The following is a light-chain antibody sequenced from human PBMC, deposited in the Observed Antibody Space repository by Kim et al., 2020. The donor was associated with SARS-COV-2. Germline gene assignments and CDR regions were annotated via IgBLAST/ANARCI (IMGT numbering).Light chain of an antibody. Sequence: SPAERAMRPGRARQSFSSSYLAWYQQKPGQATRLLIYGASTRATDIPDRFSGSGSGTDFTLTISSLEPEDFAVYLCQQYSASPITFGQGTRLEIK. CDR3: QQYSASPIT. CDR2: GAS. J-gene: IGKJ5*01. V-gene: IGKV3-20*01. CDR1: QSFSSSY.